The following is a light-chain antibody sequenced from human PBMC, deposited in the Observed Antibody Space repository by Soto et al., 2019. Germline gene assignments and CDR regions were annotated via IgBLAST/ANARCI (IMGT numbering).Light chain of an antibody. J-gene: IGKJ4*01. V-gene: IGKV3-20*01. CDR2: GAS. CDR3: QQLNSYPLT. CDR1: QSVSSSY. Sequence: EIVLTHSPGTLSFSPVERATLSCRASQSVSSSYLAWYQQKPGQAPRLLIYGASNRATGIPDRFSGSGSGTEFTLTISSLQPEDFATYYCQQLNSYPLTFGGGTKVDIK.